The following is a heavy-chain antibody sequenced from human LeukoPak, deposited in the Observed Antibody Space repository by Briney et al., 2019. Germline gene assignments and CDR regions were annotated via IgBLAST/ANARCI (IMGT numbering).Heavy chain of an antibody. J-gene: IGHJ6*02. CDR3: ARDPPMDV. CDR1: GFTFSSYG. Sequence: GGSLRLSCAASGFTFSSYGMHWVRQTPGKGLEWVAVTWYDGSNKYYADSVKGRFTISRDNSKNTLYLQMNSLRAEDTAVYYCARDPPMDVWGQGTTVTVSS. CDR2: TWYDGSNK. V-gene: IGHV3-33*01.